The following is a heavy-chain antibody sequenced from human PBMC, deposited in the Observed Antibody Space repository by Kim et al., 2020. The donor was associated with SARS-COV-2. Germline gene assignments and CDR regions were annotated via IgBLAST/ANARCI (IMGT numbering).Heavy chain of an antibody. J-gene: IGHJ4*02. D-gene: IGHD3-22*01. CDR2: INHSGST. V-gene: IGHV4-34*01. CDR1: GGSFSGYY. Sequence: SETLSLTCAVYGGSFSGYYWSWIRQPPGKGLEWIGEINHSGSTNYNPSLKSRVTISVDTSKNQFSLKLSSVTAADTAVYYCARGAAYYYDSSGGYYFDYWGQGTLVTVSS. CDR3: ARGAAYYYDSSGGYYFDY.